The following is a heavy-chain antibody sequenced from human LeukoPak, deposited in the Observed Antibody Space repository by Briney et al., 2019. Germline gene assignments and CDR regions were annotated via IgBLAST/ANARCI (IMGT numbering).Heavy chain of an antibody. J-gene: IGHJ6*03. D-gene: IGHD3-10*01. Sequence: PSETLSLTCTVSGGSISSYYWSWIRQPAGKGLEWIERIYTSGSTNYNPSLKSRVTISVDKSKNQFSLKLSSVTAADTAVYYCARAYPLTMVRGGYYMDVWGKGTTVTVSS. CDR3: ARAYPLTMVRGGYYMDV. CDR2: IYTSGST. V-gene: IGHV4-4*07. CDR1: GGSISSYY.